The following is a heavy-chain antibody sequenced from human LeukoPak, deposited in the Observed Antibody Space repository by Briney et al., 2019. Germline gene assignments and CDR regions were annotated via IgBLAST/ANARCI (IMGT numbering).Heavy chain of an antibody. D-gene: IGHD4-17*01. CDR3: ARGGYGDYVFDY. Sequence: GASVKVSCKASGGTFSSYAISWVRQAPGQGLEWTGGIIPIFGTANYAQKFQGRVTITTDESTSTAYMELSSLRSEDTAVYYCARGGYGDYVFDYWGQGTLVTVSS. V-gene: IGHV1-69*05. CDR1: GGTFSSYA. CDR2: IIPIFGTA. J-gene: IGHJ4*02.